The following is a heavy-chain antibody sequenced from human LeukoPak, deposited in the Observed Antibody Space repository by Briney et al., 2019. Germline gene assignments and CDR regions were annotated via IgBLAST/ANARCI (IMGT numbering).Heavy chain of an antibody. J-gene: IGHJ4*02. Sequence: SETLSLTCAVSGYSISSGYYWGWIRQPPGKGPEWIGSIYHSGSTYYNPSLKSRVTISVDTSKNQFSLKLSSVTAADTAVYYCATQIAAQNYFDYWGQGTLVTVSS. CDR1: GYSISSGYY. D-gene: IGHD6-13*01. V-gene: IGHV4-38-2*01. CDR2: IYHSGST. CDR3: ATQIAAQNYFDY.